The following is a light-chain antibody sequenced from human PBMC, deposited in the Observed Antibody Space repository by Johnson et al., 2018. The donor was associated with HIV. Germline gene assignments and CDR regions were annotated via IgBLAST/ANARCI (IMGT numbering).Light chain of an antibody. CDR1: ISNIESYF. Sequence: QSVLTQPPSVSAAPGQRVNISCSGNISNIESYFVSWYQQLPGAAPTLLIYEDNKRPSGIPDRFSGSKSGASATLDIPGLQTGDEADYYCGTWDNSLNVYVFGTGTKVTVL. CDR2: EDN. CDR3: GTWDNSLNVYV. V-gene: IGLV1-51*02. J-gene: IGLJ1*01.